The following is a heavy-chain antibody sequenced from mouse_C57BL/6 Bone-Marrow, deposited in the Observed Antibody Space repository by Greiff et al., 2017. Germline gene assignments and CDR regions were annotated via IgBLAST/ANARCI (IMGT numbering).Heavy chain of an antibody. Sequence: EVKLQESGGGLVQPKGSLKLSCAASGFSFNTYAMNWVRQAPGKGLEWVARIRSKSNNYATYYADSVKDRFTISRDDSESMLYLQMNNLKTEDTAMYYCVVTTVVAPDAMDYWGQGTSVTVSS. J-gene: IGHJ4*01. CDR1: GFSFNTYA. CDR3: VVTTVVAPDAMDY. CDR2: IRSKSNNYAT. D-gene: IGHD1-1*01. V-gene: IGHV10-1*01.